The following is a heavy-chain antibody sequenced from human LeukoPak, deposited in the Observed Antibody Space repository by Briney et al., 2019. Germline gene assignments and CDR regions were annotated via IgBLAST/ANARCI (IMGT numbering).Heavy chain of an antibody. CDR3: AKDYSSGWYGGGLDY. V-gene: IGHV3-9*03. Sequence: GRSLRLSCAASGFTFDDYAMHWVRQAPGKGLEWVSGISWNSGSIGYADSVKGRFIISRDNAKNSLYLQMNSLRAEDMALYYCAKDYSSGWYGGGLDYWGQGTLVTVSS. CDR1: GFTFDDYA. D-gene: IGHD6-19*01. CDR2: ISWNSGSI. J-gene: IGHJ4*02.